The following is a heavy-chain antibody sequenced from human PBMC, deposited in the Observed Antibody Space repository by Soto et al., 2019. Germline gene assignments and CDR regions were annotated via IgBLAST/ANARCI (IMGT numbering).Heavy chain of an antibody. D-gene: IGHD5-12*01. CDR3: ATARDIVATIHFDY. CDR1: GGTFSSYT. J-gene: IGHJ4*02. CDR2: IIPILGIT. V-gene: IGHV1-69*02. Sequence: SVKVSCKASGGTFSSYTISWVRQAPGQGLEWMGRIIPILGITNYAQKFQGRVTITADKSTTTAYMELSSLRSEDTAVYYCATARDIVATIHFDYWGQGTLVTVSS.